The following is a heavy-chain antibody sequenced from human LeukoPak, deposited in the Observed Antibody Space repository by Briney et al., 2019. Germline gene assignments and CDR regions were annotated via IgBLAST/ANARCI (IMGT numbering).Heavy chain of an antibody. CDR3: AKGAYDYIEMGYFDY. CDR2: IGASSGCT. CDR1: GFSISNSA. V-gene: IGHV3-23*01. D-gene: IGHD5-12*01. J-gene: IGHJ4*03. Sequence: GGSLRLSCAASGFSISNSAMSWVRQAPGKGLEWVSLIGASSGCTFYADSVKGRFTISRDSSKNTLYLQMNSLRAEDMAVYYCAKGAYDYIEMGYFDYWGQGTLVTVSS.